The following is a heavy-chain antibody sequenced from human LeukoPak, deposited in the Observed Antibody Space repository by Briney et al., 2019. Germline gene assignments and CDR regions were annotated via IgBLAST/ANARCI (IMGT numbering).Heavy chain of an antibody. D-gene: IGHD6-19*01. Sequence: GGSLRLSCAASGFTFSSYGMHWVRQAPGKGLEWVAFIRYDGSNKYYADSVKGRFTISRDNSKNTLHLQMNSLRAEDTAVYYCAKDLTLPRIAVAGYLDYWGQGTLVTVSS. CDR2: IRYDGSNK. V-gene: IGHV3-30*02. J-gene: IGHJ4*02. CDR1: GFTFSSYG. CDR3: AKDLTLPRIAVAGYLDY.